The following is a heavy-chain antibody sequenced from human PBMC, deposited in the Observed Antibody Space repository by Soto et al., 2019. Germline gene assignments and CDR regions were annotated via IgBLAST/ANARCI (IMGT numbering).Heavy chain of an antibody. D-gene: IGHD3-10*01. CDR3: ARDLNGSGSYPHYYGMDV. Sequence: QVQLVQSGAEVKKPGSSVKVSCKASGGTFSSYAISWVRQAPGQGLEWMGGIIPIFGTANYAQKFQGRVTITADXXTXTXFMELSSLRSEDTAVYYCARDLNGSGSYPHYYGMDVWGQGTTVTVSS. CDR1: GGTFSSYA. J-gene: IGHJ6*02. CDR2: IIPIFGTA. V-gene: IGHV1-69*12.